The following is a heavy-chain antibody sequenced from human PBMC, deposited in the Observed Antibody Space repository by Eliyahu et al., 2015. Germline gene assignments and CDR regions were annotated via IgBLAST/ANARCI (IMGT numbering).Heavy chain of an antibody. CDR2: IKGDGSKK. D-gene: IGHD6-13*01. V-gene: IGHV3-7*01. CDR3: VRDAAXAPDY. J-gene: IGHJ4*02. Sequence: EVQLVESGGGLVQPGGSLRLSCAASGFTFSSYWMSWVRQAPGKGPEWVAHIKGDGSKKYYVDSIKGRFTISRDNTKNSLYLQMNSLTAEDTAVYYCVRDAAXAPDYWGQGTLVTVSS. CDR1: GFTFSSYW.